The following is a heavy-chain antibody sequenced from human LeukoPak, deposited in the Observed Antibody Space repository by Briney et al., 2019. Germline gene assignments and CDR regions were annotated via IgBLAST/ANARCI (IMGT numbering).Heavy chain of an antibody. CDR2: IYYSGST. D-gene: IGHD2-2*01. CDR3: AREQVVPAAMGYMDV. J-gene: IGHJ6*03. Sequence: SETLSLTCTVSGGSISSYYWSWIRQHPGKGLECIGYIYYSGSTNYNPSLKSRVTISVYTSKNQFALKLSSVTAADTAVYYCAREQVVPAAMGYMDVWGKGTTVTVSS. V-gene: IGHV4-59*01. CDR1: GGSISSYY.